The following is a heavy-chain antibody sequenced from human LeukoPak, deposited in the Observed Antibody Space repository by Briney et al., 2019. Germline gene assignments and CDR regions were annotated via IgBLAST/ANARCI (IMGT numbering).Heavy chain of an antibody. J-gene: IGHJ6*04. D-gene: IGHD6-13*01. CDR3: ARWCSSSWLV. V-gene: IGHV3-7*01. CDR2: IKQDGREK. CDR1: RFTFSDYW. Sequence: GGSLRLSCAASRFTFSDYWMSCVPQAPGEGVEWVANIKQDGREKYYLDSVKGRFTISRDKAKNSLYLQMNSLRAEDTAVYSCARWCSSSWLVWGKGTTVTVSS.